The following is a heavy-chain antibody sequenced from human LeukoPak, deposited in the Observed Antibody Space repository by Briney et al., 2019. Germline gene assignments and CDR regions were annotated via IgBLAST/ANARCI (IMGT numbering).Heavy chain of an antibody. J-gene: IGHJ5*01. CDR1: GFTFSSYE. V-gene: IGHV3-48*03. Sequence: PGGSLRLSCAASGFTFSSYEMNWVRQAPGKGLEWVSYISSSGSTIYYADSVKGRFTISRDNAKNSLYLQMNSLRAEDTAVYFCARVFMNYFGSAYDSWGQGALVTVSS. CDR3: ARVFMNYFGSAYDS. D-gene: IGHD3-10*01. CDR2: ISSSGSTI.